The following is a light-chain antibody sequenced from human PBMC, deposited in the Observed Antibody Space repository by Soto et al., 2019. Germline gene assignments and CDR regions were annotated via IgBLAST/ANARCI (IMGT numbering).Light chain of an antibody. V-gene: IGKV3-11*01. CDR3: QQRSIWPPWT. Sequence: VLTHSPGTLSLSPGETATLTCSAGQSVSNFLASYQHQPGQAPRLLLYDASIRATGVPARFSGSGSGTDFSLTISSLEPEDFAIYYCQQRSIWPPWTFGQGTKVDIK. CDR1: QSVSNF. CDR2: DAS. J-gene: IGKJ1*01.